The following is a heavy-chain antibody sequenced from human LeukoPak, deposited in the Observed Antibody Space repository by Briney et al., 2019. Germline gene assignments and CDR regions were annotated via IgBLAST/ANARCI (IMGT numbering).Heavy chain of an antibody. Sequence: GGTLRLSCAASGFIFSSHGMNWVRQAPGKGLEWVSGVSPSGDITYYADSVKGRFTISRDNSKNTLYLQMNSLRAEDTAVYYCARDLGSGWYVYFDYWGQGTLVTVSS. D-gene: IGHD6-19*01. CDR3: ARDLGSGWYVYFDY. V-gene: IGHV3-23*01. CDR1: GFIFSSHG. J-gene: IGHJ4*02. CDR2: VSPSGDIT.